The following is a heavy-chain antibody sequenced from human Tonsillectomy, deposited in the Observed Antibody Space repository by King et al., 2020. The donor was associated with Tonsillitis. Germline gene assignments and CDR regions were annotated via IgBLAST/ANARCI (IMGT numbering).Heavy chain of an antibody. D-gene: IGHD2-15*01. Sequence: QLVQSGPEVKTAGSSVRISCKSSGAIYSTYALTWVRQAPGQGLEWMGRVRPVLKITNYAQKFQDRVTMTADRSTRTAYMELSSLRSDDTAVYYCARLFTVVPYYMDVWGKGTTVTVSS. V-gene: IGHV1-69*09. CDR1: GAIYSTYA. CDR2: VRPVLKIT. J-gene: IGHJ6*03. CDR3: ARLFTVVPYYMDV.